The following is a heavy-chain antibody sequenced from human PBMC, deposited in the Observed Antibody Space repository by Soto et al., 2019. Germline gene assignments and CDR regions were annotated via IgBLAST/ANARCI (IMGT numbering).Heavy chain of an antibody. V-gene: IGHV4-4*02. D-gene: IGHD3-3*01. Sequence: EALALTAADASGCISDDHWWSWVRQPPGKGLEWIGEIHHSGRTTYNPSLASRVTISVDKSKNQFLLKLNSVTAADTAVYYCATNGYYSCDYWGQGILVNV. CDR1: SGCISDDHW. CDR3: ATNGYYSCDY. CDR2: IHHSGRT. J-gene: IGHJ4*02.